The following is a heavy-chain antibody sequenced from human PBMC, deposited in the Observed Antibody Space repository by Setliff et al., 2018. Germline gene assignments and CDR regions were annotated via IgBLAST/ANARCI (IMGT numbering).Heavy chain of an antibody. J-gene: IGHJ4*02. V-gene: IGHV3-7*01. CDR3: ARGAYGFSTHCSPYDY. CDR2: IKQDSTEK. CDR1: GFTLSNYW. D-gene: IGHD2-2*01. Sequence: GSLRLSCVDSGFTLSNYWVTWVRQAPGKGLEWVANIKQDSTEKYYVDSVRGRFTISRDNAKNSMYLQMNSLRADDTAVYYCARGAYGFSTHCSPYDYWGQGTLVTVSS.